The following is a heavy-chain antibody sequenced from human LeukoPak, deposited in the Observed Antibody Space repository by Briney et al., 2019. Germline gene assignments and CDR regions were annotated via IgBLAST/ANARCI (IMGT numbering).Heavy chain of an antibody. Sequence: SVKVSCKASGGTFSSYAISWVRQAPGQGLEWMGGIIPIFGTANYAQKFQGRVSITTDESTSTAYMELSSLRSEDTAVYYCASHYYDYVWGSLTRPSDYWGQGTLVTVSS. CDR1: GGTFSSYA. J-gene: IGHJ4*02. CDR2: IIPIFGTA. V-gene: IGHV1-69*05. D-gene: IGHD3-16*01. CDR3: ASHYYDYVWGSLTRPSDY.